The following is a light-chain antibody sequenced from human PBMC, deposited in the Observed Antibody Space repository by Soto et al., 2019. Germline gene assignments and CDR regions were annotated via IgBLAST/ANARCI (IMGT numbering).Light chain of an antibody. CDR2: DAS. CDR3: QQYNNWPPIT. CDR1: QSVSSSY. J-gene: IGKJ5*01. Sequence: EIVLTQSPGTLSLSPGGRATLSCRASQSVSSSYLAWYQQKPGQAPRLLIYDASTRATGIPARFSGSGSGTEFILTISSLQSEDFGVYYCQQYNNWPPITFGQGTRLEIK. V-gene: IGKV3D-15*01.